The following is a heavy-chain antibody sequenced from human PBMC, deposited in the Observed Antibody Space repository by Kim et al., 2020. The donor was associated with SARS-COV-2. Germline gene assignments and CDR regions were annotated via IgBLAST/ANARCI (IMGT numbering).Heavy chain of an antibody. CDR3: AKTRLEYYYDSSGYPGDGFDY. J-gene: IGHJ4*02. V-gene: IGHV3-33*06. CDR1: GFTFSSYA. D-gene: IGHD3-22*01. Sequence: GGSLRLSCAASGFTFSSYAMHWVRQAPGKGLEWVAVIWYDGSNKCYADSVKGRFTISRDNSKNTLYLQMNSLRAEDTAVYYCAKTRLEYYYDSSGYPGDGFDYWGQGTLVTVSS. CDR2: IWYDGSNK.